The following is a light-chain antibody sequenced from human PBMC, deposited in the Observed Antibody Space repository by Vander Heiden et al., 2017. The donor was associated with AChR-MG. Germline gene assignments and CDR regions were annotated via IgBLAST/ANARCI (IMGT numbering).Light chain of an antibody. J-gene: IGLJ2*01. Sequence: QSALTLPPSVSGSPGQSATFSCTGTNKDAGGYGYVSWYQQSPGRVPKLVIYDVTKRPSEVPDRFSGSKSGNTASLTISGLQAEDEADYYCCSFAGSFPGVFGGGTRLTVL. CDR3: CSFAGSFPGV. CDR2: DVT. CDR1: NKDAGGYGY. V-gene: IGLV2-11*01.